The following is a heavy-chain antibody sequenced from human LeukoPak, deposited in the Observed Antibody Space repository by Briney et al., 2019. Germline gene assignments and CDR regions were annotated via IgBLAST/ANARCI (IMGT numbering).Heavy chain of an antibody. D-gene: IGHD2-21*02. J-gene: IGHJ4*02. CDR3: AKDAWTYCSGDRSRGPTSLYY. CDR1: GFTFSAYA. CDR2: IGGSGGST. V-gene: IGHV3-23*01. Sequence: GGSLRLSCAASGFTFSAYAMTWVRQAPGKGLEWVSGIGGSGGSTNYADSVKGRFTISRDNSKNTLYLQMNSLRAEDTAVYYCAKDAWTYCSGDRSRGPTSLYYWGQGTLVTVSS.